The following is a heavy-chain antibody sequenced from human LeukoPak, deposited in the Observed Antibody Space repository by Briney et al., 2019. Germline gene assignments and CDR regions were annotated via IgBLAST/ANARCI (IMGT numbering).Heavy chain of an antibody. CDR2: ISSGGDIM. D-gene: IGHD6-13*01. CDR3: ANSAAVGTFY. CDR1: GLRFSDYY. J-gene: IGHJ4*02. V-gene: IGHV3-11*01. Sequence: GGSLRLSCAASGLRFSDYYVSWIRQAPGKGLQWVSYISSGGDIMHYADSVKGRFTSSRDNAKNSGYLEMNSLGAEDTAIYYCANSAAVGTFYWGQGTLVTVSS.